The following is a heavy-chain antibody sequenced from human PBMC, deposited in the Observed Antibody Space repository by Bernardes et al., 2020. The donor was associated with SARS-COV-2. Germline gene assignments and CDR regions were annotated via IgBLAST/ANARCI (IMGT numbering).Heavy chain of an antibody. Sequence: GGSLRLSCAGSGFTFSNYWMSWVRQAPGKGLEWVAGMKYDGSEMYYVDSVKGRFTVSRDNAKNSLYVQMDSLGVEDTGVYYCARARSEFCSSRGCWHGGMDVWGQGTTVTVSS. CDR3: ARARSEFCSSRGCWHGGMDV. V-gene: IGHV3-7*03. CDR1: GFTFSNYW. J-gene: IGHJ6*02. CDR2: MKYDGSEM. D-gene: IGHD2-2*01.